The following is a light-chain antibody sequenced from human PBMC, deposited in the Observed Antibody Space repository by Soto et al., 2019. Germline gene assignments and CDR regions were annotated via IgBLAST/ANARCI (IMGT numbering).Light chain of an antibody. CDR1: QTISGY. CDR2: DAS. J-gene: IGKJ1*01. V-gene: IGKV1-5*01. CDR3: QHMRT. Sequence: DIQMTQSPSSLSASVGDRVTITCRASQTISGYLNWYQQKPGKAPKFLIYDASTLESGVPSRFSGSGFGTEFSLTISSLQPDDFGSYYCQHMRTFGQGTKVDIK.